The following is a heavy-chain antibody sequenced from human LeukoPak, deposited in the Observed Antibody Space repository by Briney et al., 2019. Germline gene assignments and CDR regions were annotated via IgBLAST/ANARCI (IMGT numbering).Heavy chain of an antibody. J-gene: IGHJ4*02. Sequence: SQTLSLTCTVSGGSVSSGSYYWSWIRQPAGKGLEWIGRIYTSGSTNYNPSLKSRVTISVDTSKNQFSLKLSSVTAADTAVYYCARRDGYNSEYYFDYWGQGTLVTVSS. CDR2: IYTSGST. D-gene: IGHD5-24*01. CDR3: ARRDGYNSEYYFDY. V-gene: IGHV4-61*02. CDR1: GGSVSSGSYY.